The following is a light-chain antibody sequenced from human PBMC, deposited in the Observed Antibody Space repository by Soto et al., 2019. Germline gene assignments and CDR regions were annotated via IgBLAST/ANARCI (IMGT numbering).Light chain of an antibody. CDR3: QQSYSTLWT. CDR1: QSISSY. Sequence: IQMTQTPSSLSASVGDRVTITCLASQSISSYVNWYQQKPGNAPKLLIYAPSNLQSGVPSRFSGSGSGTDFTLTISSLQPEDFATYYCQQSYSTLWTFGQGTKLDIK. J-gene: IGKJ1*01. V-gene: IGKV1-39*01. CDR2: APS.